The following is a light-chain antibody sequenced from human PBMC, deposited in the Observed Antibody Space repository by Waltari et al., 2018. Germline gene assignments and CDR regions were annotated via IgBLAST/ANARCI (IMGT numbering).Light chain of an antibody. Sequence: EIVLTQSPGTLSLSPGARATLSCWASQSVSRTLAWYQQKPGQAPRLLIYDASSRATGIPDRFSGSGSGTDFSLTISRLEPEDFAVYYCQKYGTLPATFGQGTTVEIK. CDR3: QKYGTLPAT. V-gene: IGKV3-20*01. J-gene: IGKJ1*01. CDR1: QSVSRT. CDR2: DAS.